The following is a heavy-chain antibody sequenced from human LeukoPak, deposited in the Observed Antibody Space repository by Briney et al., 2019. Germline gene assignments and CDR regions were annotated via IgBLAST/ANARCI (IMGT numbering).Heavy chain of an antibody. Sequence: GGSLRLSCAASGFTFSSYAMSWVRQAPGKGLEWVSAISGSGGSTYYTDSVKGRFTISRDNSKNTLYLQMNSLRAEDTAVYYCAKGQASGWYSPFDYWGQGTLVTVSS. V-gene: IGHV3-23*01. J-gene: IGHJ4*02. D-gene: IGHD6-19*01. CDR1: GFTFSSYA. CDR2: ISGSGGST. CDR3: AKGQASGWYSPFDY.